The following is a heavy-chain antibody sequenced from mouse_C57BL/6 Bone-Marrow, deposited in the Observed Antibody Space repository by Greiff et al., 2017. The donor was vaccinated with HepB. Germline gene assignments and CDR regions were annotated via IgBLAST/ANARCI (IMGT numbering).Heavy chain of an antibody. Sequence: QVHVKQSGAELARPGASVKLSCKASGYTFTSYGISWVKQRTGQGLEWIGEIYPRSGNTYYNEKFKGKATLTADKSSSTAYMELRSLTSEDSAVYFCARGRIYYGNLYYAMDYWGQGTSVTVSS. J-gene: IGHJ4*01. V-gene: IGHV1-81*01. CDR1: GYTFTSYG. D-gene: IGHD2-1*01. CDR3: ARGRIYYGNLYYAMDY. CDR2: IYPRSGNT.